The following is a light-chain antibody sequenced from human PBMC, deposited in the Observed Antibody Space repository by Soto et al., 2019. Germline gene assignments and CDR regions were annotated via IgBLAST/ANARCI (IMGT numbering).Light chain of an antibody. CDR1: QGISSW. J-gene: IGKJ2*01. V-gene: IGKV1D-12*01. Sequence: DIQMTQSPSSVSASVGDRVTITCRASQGISSWLGWYQQKPGKAPKLLIYAASSLQSGVPSRFSGSGSGTDFTLTISSLQPEDFAVYYCHQFGSSPPAFTFGQGTKLEI. CDR3: HQFGSSPPAFT. CDR2: AAS.